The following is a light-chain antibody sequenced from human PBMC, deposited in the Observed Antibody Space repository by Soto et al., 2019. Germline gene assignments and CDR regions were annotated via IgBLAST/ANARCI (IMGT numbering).Light chain of an antibody. J-gene: IGKJ1*01. CDR1: QIIRDY. CDR2: GAS. CDR3: QQYDKWPPT. Sequence: EIVMTQSPATLSVSPGERATLSCGASQIIRDYLAWYQQKPVQAPRLLIHGASTRAPGIPARFSGSGSGTDFTLTISSLQSEDFAVYYCQQYDKWPPTFGQGTKVDIK. V-gene: IGKV3-15*01.